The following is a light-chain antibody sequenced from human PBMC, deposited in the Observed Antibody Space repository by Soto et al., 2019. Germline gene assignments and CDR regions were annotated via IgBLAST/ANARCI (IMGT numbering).Light chain of an antibody. CDR3: AAWDDSLSRYV. J-gene: IGLJ1*01. V-gene: IGLV1-47*01. CDR1: SSNIGSNY. Sequence: QSVLTQPPSASGTPGQVVAISCSGSSSNIGSNYVYWYQQLPGTAPKLLICRNGQRPSGVPDRFSGSKSGTSASLALSGLRSEDEADYYCAAWDDSLSRYVFGTGTKVTVL. CDR2: RNG.